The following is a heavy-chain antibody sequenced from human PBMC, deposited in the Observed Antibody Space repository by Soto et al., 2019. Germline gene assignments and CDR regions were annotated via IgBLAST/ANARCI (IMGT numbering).Heavy chain of an antibody. CDR1: DGAISGYY. D-gene: IGHD3-3*01. V-gene: IGHV4-4*07. J-gene: IGHJ4*02. Sequence: PSVTLYRTSTVCDGAISGYYWSWIRQPAGKRLEWIGRSYTSGCSNYNASLKSRVTLSVDTSKNQFSLKLSSVTAADTSVYFCERGEGIRDFWSGYPHHFDYWGQGTLVTVSS. CDR3: ERGEGIRDFWSGYPHHFDY. CDR2: SYTSGCS.